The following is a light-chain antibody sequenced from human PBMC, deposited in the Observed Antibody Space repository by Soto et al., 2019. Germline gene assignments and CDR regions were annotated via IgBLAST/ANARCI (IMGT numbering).Light chain of an antibody. V-gene: IGKV3-11*01. J-gene: IGKJ4*01. CDR2: HTS. CDR1: QSVGGS. CDR3: QQRTNGLT. Sequence: ETVLTQSPGTLSLSPGERATLSCRASQSVGGSLAWYQQRPGQAPRLLVYHTSNRATGIPDRFSASGSGTDFTLTISRLEPEDFAVYYCQQRTNGLTFGGGTKVEIK.